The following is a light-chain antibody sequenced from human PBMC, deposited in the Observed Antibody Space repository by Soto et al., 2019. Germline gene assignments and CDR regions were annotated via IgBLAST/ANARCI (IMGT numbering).Light chain of an antibody. CDR1: SFNIGNNY. Sequence: QSVLTQPPSVSAAPGQKVTISCSGSSFNIGNNYVSWFQQLPGTAPKLLIYDSNKRPSGIPDRFSGSKSGTSATLDITGLQTGDEADYYCATWDSSLTGEVFGGGTKVTVL. CDR3: ATWDSSLTGEV. V-gene: IGLV1-51*01. J-gene: IGLJ2*01. CDR2: DSN.